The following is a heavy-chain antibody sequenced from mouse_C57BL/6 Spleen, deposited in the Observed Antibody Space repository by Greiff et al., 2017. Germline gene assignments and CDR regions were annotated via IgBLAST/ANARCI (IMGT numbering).Heavy chain of an antibody. CDR2: ISDGGSYT. Sequence: EVKLVESGGGLVMPGGSLKLSCAASGFTFSSYAMSWVRQTPEKRLEWVATISDGGSYTYYPDNVKGRFTISRDNAKNNLYLQMSHLKSEDTAMYYCARGDGNYFDYWGQGTTLTVSS. D-gene: IGHD2-1*01. V-gene: IGHV5-4*03. CDR3: ARGDGNYFDY. CDR1: GFTFSSYA. J-gene: IGHJ2*01.